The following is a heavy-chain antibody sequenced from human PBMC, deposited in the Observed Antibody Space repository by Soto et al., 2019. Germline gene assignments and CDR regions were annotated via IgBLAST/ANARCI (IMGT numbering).Heavy chain of an antibody. CDR1: GGSISSYY. D-gene: IGHD3-3*01. CDR2: IYYSGST. CDR3: ARALYYDFWSGYGYYYYGMDV. Sequence: SETLSLTCTVSGGSISSYYWSWIRQPPGKGLEWIGYIYYSGSTNYNPSLKSRVTISVDTSKNQFSLKLSSVTAADAAVYYCARALYYDFWSGYGYYYYGMDVWGQGTTVTVSS. J-gene: IGHJ6*02. V-gene: IGHV4-59*01.